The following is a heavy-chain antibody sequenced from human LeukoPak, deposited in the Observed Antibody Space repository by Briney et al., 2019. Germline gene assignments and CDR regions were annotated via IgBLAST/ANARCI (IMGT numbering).Heavy chain of an antibody. CDR3: ARGNLVNYYGSGSYYNPQDIWFDP. CDR1: GGSISSSSYY. Sequence: SETLSLTCTVSGGSISSSSYYWGWIREPPGKGLEWFVSIFYSGSTYYNPSLKCRVTISVDTSKNQFSLKLSSVTAADTAVYYCARGNLVNYYGSGSYYNPQDIWFDPWGQGTLVTVSS. CDR2: IFYSGST. V-gene: IGHV4-39*07. D-gene: IGHD3-10*01. J-gene: IGHJ5*02.